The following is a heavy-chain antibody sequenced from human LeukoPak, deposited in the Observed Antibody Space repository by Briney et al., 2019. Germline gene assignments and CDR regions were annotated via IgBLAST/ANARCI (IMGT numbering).Heavy chain of an antibody. CDR1: GYSISSGYY. CDR3: ARTRGYGDFDAFDI. D-gene: IGHD4-17*01. Sequence: SETLSLTCTVSGYSISSGYYWGWIRQPPGKGLEWIGSIYHSGSTYYNPSLKSRVTISVDTSKNQFSLKLSSVTAADTAVYYCARTRGYGDFDAFDIWGQGTMVTVSS. CDR2: IYHSGST. V-gene: IGHV4-38-2*02. J-gene: IGHJ3*02.